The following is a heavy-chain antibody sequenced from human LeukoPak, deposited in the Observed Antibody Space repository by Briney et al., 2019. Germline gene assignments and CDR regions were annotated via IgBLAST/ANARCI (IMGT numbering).Heavy chain of an antibody. J-gene: IGHJ4*02. Sequence: PSETLSLTCTVSGGSISRYYWSWIRQPPGKGLEWIGYIYYSGSTSYNPSLKSRVTISVDTSKNQFSLKLSSVTAADTATYYCARHTYGSGSPAFYFDYWGQGTLVTVSS. CDR2: IYYSGST. CDR1: GGSISRYY. D-gene: IGHD3-10*01. V-gene: IGHV4-59*08. CDR3: ARHTYGSGSPAFYFDY.